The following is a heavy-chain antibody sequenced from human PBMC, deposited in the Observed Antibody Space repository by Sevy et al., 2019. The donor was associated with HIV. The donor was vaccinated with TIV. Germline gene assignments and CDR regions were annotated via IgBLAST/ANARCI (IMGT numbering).Heavy chain of an antibody. CDR3: ARGTRYSGSYYLGDDAFDI. D-gene: IGHD1-26*01. V-gene: IGHV3-13*01. J-gene: IGHJ3*02. CDR1: GFTFSRYD. CDR2: IGTAGDT. Sequence: GGSLRLSYAASGFTFSRYDMLWVRQATGKGLEWVSSIGTAGDTYYPGSVKGRFTISRENAKKSLYLQMNSLRAGDTAVYYCARGTRYSGSYYLGDDAFDIWGQGTMVTVSS.